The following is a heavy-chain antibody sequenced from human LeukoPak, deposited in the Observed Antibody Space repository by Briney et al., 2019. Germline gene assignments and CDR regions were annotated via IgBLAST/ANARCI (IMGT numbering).Heavy chain of an antibody. CDR1: GFTFSSHG. CDR3: ARDGLRRPPTPYCGGDCPLDY. V-gene: IGHV3-23*01. J-gene: IGHJ4*02. D-gene: IGHD2-21*02. Sequence: PGGSLRLSCAASGFTFSSHGMNWVRQAPGKGLEWVSGIRGDGVTTYYADSVKGRFTISRDNAKNSLYLQMNSLRVEDTAMYYCARDGLRRPPTPYCGGDCPLDYWGQGTLVSVSS. CDR2: IRGDGVTT.